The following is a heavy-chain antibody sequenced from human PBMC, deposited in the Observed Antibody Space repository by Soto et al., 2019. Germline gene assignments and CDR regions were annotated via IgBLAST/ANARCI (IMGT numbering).Heavy chain of an antibody. CDR2: ISSSGSTI. Sequence: PGGSLRLSCAASGFTFSDYYMSWIRQAPGKGLEWVSYISSSGSTIYYADSVKGRFTISRDNAKNSLYLQMNRLRAEDTAVYYCARSNSSGWYQNYFDYWGQGTLVPVSS. CDR3: ARSNSSGWYQNYFDY. V-gene: IGHV3-11*01. CDR1: GFTFSDYY. J-gene: IGHJ4*02. D-gene: IGHD6-19*01.